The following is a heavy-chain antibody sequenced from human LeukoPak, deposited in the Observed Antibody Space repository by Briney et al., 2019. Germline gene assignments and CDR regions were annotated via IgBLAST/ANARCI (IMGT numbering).Heavy chain of an antibody. CDR1: GFTVSSNY. CDR3: ARERYSSGWYSDY. V-gene: IGHV3-66*02. Sequence: GGSLRLSCAASGFTVSSNYMSWVRQAPGKGLEWVSVIYSGGSTYYADSVKDRFTISRDNSKNTLYLQMNSLRAEDTAVYYCARERYSSGWYSDYWGQGTPVTVSS. D-gene: IGHD6-19*01. CDR2: IYSGGST. J-gene: IGHJ4*02.